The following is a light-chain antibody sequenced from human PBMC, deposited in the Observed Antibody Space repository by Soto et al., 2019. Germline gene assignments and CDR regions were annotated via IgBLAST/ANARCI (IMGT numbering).Light chain of an antibody. CDR2: AAS. Sequence: DIQMTQSPSSLSASVGDRVTITCRASQGISNYLAWYQQKPGKVPKLLIYAASTLQSGVPSRFSGSGSGTDFTLTISSLQPEDVATYYCQKYNSATWKLGQGNKVEIK. J-gene: IGKJ1*01. V-gene: IGKV1-27*01. CDR1: QGISNY. CDR3: QKYNSATWK.